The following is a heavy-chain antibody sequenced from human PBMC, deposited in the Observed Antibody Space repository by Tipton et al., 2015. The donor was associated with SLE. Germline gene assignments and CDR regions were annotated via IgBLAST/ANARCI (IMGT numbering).Heavy chain of an antibody. V-gene: IGHV3-11*04. CDR1: GFTFSDYY. D-gene: IGHD3-10*01. J-gene: IGHJ3*02. CDR2: INWNGGST. CDR3: ARKMLRFGELGTAFDI. Sequence: QVQLVQSGGGLVKPGGSLRLSCAASGFTFSDYYMSWIRQAPGKGLEWVSGINWNGGSTGYADSVKGRFTISRDNSKNTLYLQMNSLRAEDTAVSYCARKMLRFGELGTAFDIWGQGTMVTVSS.